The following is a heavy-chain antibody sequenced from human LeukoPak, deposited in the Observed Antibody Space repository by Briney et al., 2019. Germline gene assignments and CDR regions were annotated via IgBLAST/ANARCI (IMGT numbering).Heavy chain of an antibody. J-gene: IGHJ6*03. Sequence: ASVKVSCKASGGTFSSYAISWVRQAPGQGLEWMGGIIPIFGTANYAQKFQGRVTITTDESTSTAYMELSSLRSEDTAVYYCASGVPQNYYYYMDVWGKGTTVTVSS. V-gene: IGHV1-69*05. CDR3: ASGVPQNYYYYMDV. D-gene: IGHD2-8*01. CDR2: IIPIFGTA. CDR1: GGTFSSYA.